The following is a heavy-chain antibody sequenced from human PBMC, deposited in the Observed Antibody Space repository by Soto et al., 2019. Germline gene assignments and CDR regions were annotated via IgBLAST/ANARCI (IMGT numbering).Heavy chain of an antibody. D-gene: IGHD4-17*01. CDR3: ARDLATVTTGAGNWFDP. J-gene: IGHJ5*02. Sequence: QVQLQESGPGLVKPSQTLSLTCTVSGGSISSGGYYWSWIRQHPGKGLEWIGYIYYSGSTYYNPSLKSRVTISVDTSKNQFSLKLSSVTSADTAVYYCARDLATVTTGAGNWFDPWGQGTLVTVSS. CDR2: IYYSGST. V-gene: IGHV4-31*03. CDR1: GGSISSGGYY.